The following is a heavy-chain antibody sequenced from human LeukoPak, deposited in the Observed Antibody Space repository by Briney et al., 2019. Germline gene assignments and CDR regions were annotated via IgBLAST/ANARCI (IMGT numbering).Heavy chain of an antibody. CDR3: ARGPRNDP. Sequence: EASVKVSCKTSGYPFTTYEINWVRQAAGQGLEWMGWVHPDTGYADYAQKFQGRVTMTSDTSISTAYMELSSLRSDDMAVYFCARGPRNDPWGQGTLVTVSS. CDR2: VHPDTGYA. CDR1: GYPFTTYE. V-gene: IGHV1-8*01. D-gene: IGHD1-14*01. J-gene: IGHJ5*02.